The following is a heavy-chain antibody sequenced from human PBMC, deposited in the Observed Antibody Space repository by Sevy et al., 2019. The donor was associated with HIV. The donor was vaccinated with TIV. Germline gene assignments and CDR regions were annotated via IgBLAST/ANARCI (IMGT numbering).Heavy chain of an antibody. V-gene: IGHV3-33*01. CDR2: IWYDGSNK. D-gene: IGHD3-10*01. Sequence: GGSLRLSCAASGFTFSSYGMHWVRQAPGKGLEWVAVIWYDGSNKYYTDSVKVRFTISRDNSKNTLYLQMNSLRAEDTAVYYCARDPAGEGYAIRYFQHWGQGTLVTVSS. J-gene: IGHJ1*01. CDR1: GFTFSSYG. CDR3: ARDPAGEGYAIRYFQH.